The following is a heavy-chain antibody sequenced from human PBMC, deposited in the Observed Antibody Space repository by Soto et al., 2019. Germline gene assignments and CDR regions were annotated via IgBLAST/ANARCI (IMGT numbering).Heavy chain of an antibody. CDR3: AKRITGTKFYYYGMDV. Sequence: QVQLVESGGGVVQPGRSLRLSCAASGFTFSSYGMHWVRQAPGKGLEWVAVISYDGSNKYYADSVKGRFTISRDNSKNTLYLQMNSLRAEDTAVYYCAKRITGTKFYYYGMDVWGQGTTVTVSS. J-gene: IGHJ6*02. CDR2: ISYDGSNK. CDR1: GFTFSSYG. D-gene: IGHD1-7*01. V-gene: IGHV3-30*18.